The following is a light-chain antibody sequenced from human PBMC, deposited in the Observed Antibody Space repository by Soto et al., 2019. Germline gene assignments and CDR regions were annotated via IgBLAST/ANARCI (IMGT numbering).Light chain of an antibody. V-gene: IGKV3-20*01. J-gene: IGKJ1*01. CDR2: SAS. CDR1: QGIGDT. CDR3: QQYAGSPRT. Sequence: EVVMRQSPATLSVSPGEGATLSCRASQGIGDTLAWYQHKPGQTPRLLIYSASRRATGIPDRFTGSGSGTDFTLTINRVEPEDFAVYFCQQYAGSPRTFGQGTKV.